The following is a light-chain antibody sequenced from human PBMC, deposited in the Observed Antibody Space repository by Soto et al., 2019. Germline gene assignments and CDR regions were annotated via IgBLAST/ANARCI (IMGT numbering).Light chain of an antibody. J-gene: IGLJ2*01. V-gene: IGLV2-14*01. Sequence: QSVLTQPATVSGSPGQSITISCTGTSSDVGAYNYVSWYQQHPGKAPKLMLYEVSNRPFGVSDRFSGSKSGNTASLTVSGLQAADEAYDYCSAYTSSSALIFGGGTKLTVL. CDR1: SSDVGAYNY. CDR3: SAYTSSSALI. CDR2: EVS.